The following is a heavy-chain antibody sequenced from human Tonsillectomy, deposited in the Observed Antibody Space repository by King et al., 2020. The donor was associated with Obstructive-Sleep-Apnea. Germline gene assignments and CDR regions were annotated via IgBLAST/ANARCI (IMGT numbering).Heavy chain of an antibody. CDR1: GYTFTSYG. CDR3: ARGHSGTIDY. Sequence: QLVQSGAEVKKPGASVTVSCKASGYTFTSYGVSWVRQAPGQGLEWMAWISTYNGKTKYAQKFQGRVTMTTDTSTSTAYMELRSLRSDDTAVYYCARGHSGTIDYWGQGTLVSVSS. J-gene: IGHJ4*02. D-gene: IGHD2-8*01. V-gene: IGHV1-18*01. CDR2: ISTYNGKT.